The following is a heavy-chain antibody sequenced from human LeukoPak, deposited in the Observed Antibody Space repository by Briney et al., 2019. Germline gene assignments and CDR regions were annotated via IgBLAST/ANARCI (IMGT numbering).Heavy chain of an antibody. D-gene: IGHD2-8*01. Sequence: GGSLRLSCAASGFTFSSYAMSWVRQAPWKGLEWVAAISGSGGSTYYADSVKGRFTISRDNSKNTLYLQMNSLRAEDTAVYYCAKGLSKYCTNGVCYFAGGYYFDYWGQGTLVTVSS. J-gene: IGHJ4*02. CDR2: ISGSGGST. V-gene: IGHV3-23*01. CDR1: GFTFSSYA. CDR3: AKGLSKYCTNGVCYFAGGYYFDY.